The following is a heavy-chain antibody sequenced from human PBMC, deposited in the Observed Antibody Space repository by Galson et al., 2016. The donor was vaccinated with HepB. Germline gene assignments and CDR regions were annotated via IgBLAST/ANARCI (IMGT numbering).Heavy chain of an antibody. CDR2: IGSGSTYI. J-gene: IGHJ4*02. CDR3: ARDLDTYCGGVCPFDS. Sequence: SLRLSCAASGFTFSTYSMNWVRQAPGKGLEWVSSIGSGSTYIYYADSVKGRFTISRDNAKNSLYLQMNSLRAEDTAVYYCARDLDTYCGGVCPFDSWGQGILVTVSS. V-gene: IGHV3-21*01. CDR1: GFTFSTYS. D-gene: IGHD2-21*02.